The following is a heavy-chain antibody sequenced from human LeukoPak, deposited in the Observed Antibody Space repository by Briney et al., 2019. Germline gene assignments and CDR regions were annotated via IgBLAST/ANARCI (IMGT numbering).Heavy chain of an antibody. Sequence: GGSLRLSCAASGFTFSTFWMSWVRQAPGKGLEWVAHINQDGSEKYYVDSVKGRFTISRDNSKNTLYLQMNSLRAEDTAVYYCAKGPSGSYLDHFDYWGQGTLVTVSS. D-gene: IGHD1-26*01. CDR3: AKGPSGSYLDHFDY. CDR2: INQDGSEK. V-gene: IGHV3-7*03. J-gene: IGHJ4*02. CDR1: GFTFSTFW.